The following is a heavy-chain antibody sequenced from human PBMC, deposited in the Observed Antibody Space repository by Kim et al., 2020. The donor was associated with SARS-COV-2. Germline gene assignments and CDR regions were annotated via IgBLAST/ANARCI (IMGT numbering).Heavy chain of an antibody. V-gene: IGHV3-21*01. CDR1: GFTFSTYT. Sequence: GGSLRLSCAASGFTFSTYTMNWVRQAPGKGLEWVSSISSSSSYIYYADSLKGRFTISRDNAKNSLYLQMNSLRAEDTAVYYCARERVAGTFGDGMDVWGQGTTVSVSS. D-gene: IGHD6-19*01. J-gene: IGHJ6*02. CDR3: ARERVAGTFGDGMDV. CDR2: ISSSSSYI.